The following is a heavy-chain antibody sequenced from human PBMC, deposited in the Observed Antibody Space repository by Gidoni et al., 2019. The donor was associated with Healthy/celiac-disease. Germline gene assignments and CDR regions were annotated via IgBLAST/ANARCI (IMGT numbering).Heavy chain of an antibody. CDR1: GSTFSSYA. Sequence: EVQLLESGGGLVQPGASLSLSCAASGSTFSSYAMRWVRQAPGKGLEWVSAISGSGGSTYYADSVKGRFTISRDNSKNTLYLQMNSLRAEDTAVYYCAKGRLLLAIVPFDYWGQGTLVTVSS. CDR2: ISGSGGST. J-gene: IGHJ4*02. CDR3: AKGRLLLAIVPFDY. V-gene: IGHV3-23*01. D-gene: IGHD3-22*01.